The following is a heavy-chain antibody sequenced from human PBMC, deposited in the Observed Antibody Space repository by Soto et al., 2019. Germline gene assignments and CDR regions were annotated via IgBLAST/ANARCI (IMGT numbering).Heavy chain of an antibody. CDR3: ARGLYYYGSSGPDDAFDI. J-gene: IGHJ3*02. CDR2: MNPNSGNT. D-gene: IGHD3-22*01. V-gene: IGHV1-8*01. CDR1: GYTFTSYD. Sequence: QVQLVQSGAEVKKPGASVKVSGKTSGYTFTSYDINWVRQATGQGLEWMGWMNPNSGNTGYAQKFQGRVTMTRNTSISTAYMELSSLRSEDTAVYYCARGLYYYGSSGPDDAFDIWGQGTMVTVSS.